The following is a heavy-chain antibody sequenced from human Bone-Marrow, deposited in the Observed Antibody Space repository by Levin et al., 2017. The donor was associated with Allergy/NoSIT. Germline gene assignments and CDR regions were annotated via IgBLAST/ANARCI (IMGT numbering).Heavy chain of an antibody. J-gene: IGHJ4*02. Sequence: ASVKVSCKASESTFTGFYIHWVRRAPGQGLEWVGRVSPNSGDTDYAQNFQGRVTMTRDTSVSTAYMELTRLLSDDTAVYYCALQSVSGTGSFDNWGQGTLVTVSS. V-gene: IGHV1-2*06. CDR2: VSPNSGDT. CDR1: ESTFTGFY. D-gene: IGHD6-19*01. CDR3: ALQSVSGTGSFDN.